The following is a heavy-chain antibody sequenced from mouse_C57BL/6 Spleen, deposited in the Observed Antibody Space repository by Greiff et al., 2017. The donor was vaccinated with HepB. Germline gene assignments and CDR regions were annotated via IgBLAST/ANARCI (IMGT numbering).Heavy chain of an antibody. J-gene: IGHJ1*03. V-gene: IGHV5-4*01. Sequence: EVQRVESGGGLVKPGGSLKLSCAASGFTFSSYAMSWVRQTPEKRLEWVATISDGGSYTYYPDNVKGRFTISRDNAKNNLYLQMSHLKSEDTAMYYCARATTVVAKGYFDVWGTGTTVTVSS. CDR3: ARATTVVAKGYFDV. CDR2: ISDGGSYT. CDR1: GFTFSSYA. D-gene: IGHD1-1*01.